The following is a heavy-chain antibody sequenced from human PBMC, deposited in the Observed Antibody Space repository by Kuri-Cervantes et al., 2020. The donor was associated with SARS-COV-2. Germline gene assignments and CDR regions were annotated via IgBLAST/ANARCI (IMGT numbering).Heavy chain of an antibody. CDR3: SRHRVAARHVDY. D-gene: IGHD6-6*01. V-gene: IGHV4-39*01. J-gene: IGHJ4*02. CDR1: GGSFSSYY. Sequence: AEPLSLTCAVYGGSFSSYYWGWFRQPPGKGLEWIGRIHYSGGTYYNPSLKSRVTISVDTSKNQFSLKLSSVTAADTAVYYCSRHRVAARHVDYWGQGTLVTVSS. CDR2: IHYSGGT.